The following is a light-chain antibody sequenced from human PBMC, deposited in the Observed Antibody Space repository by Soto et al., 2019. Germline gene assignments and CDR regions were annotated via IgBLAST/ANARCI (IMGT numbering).Light chain of an antibody. J-gene: IGKJ1*01. CDR1: QSISSTQ. V-gene: IGKV3-20*01. Sequence: EIVLTQSPDTLSLSPGERATLSCRASQSISSTQLVWYQQKPGQAHTLLIFGAYSRATGIQDRFSGSGSGTDFTLTIRGLQPEDFAVYYCKQYGTSSGTFGQGTKVDIK. CDR3: KQYGTSSGT. CDR2: GAY.